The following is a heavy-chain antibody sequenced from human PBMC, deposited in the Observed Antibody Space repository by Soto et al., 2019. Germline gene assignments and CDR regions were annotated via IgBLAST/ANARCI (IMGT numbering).Heavy chain of an antibody. CDR3: VRTSLVVAAATRENY. CDR2: INSDGSST. CDR1: GFTFSSYW. D-gene: IGHD2-15*01. V-gene: IGHV3-74*01. Sequence: EVPLVESGGGLVQPGGSLRLSCAASGFTFSSYWMNWVRQAPGKGLVWVSRINSDGSSTSYADSVKGRFTISRDNSKNTLYLQMNSLRAEDTAVYYCVRTSLVVAAATRENYCGQGTLVTVSS. J-gene: IGHJ4*02.